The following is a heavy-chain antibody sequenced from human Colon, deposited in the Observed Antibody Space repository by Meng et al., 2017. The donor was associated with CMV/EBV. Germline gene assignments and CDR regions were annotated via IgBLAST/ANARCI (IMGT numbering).Heavy chain of an antibody. CDR1: SVRSRSYY. Sequence: SVRSRSYYWSWIRQPPGKGLEWIGYVYDTESTNYSPSLQSRVTISVDTSKNQFSLRLSSVTAADTAVYYCAGEDVINNYISWWFDPWGQGTPVTVSS. J-gene: IGHJ5*02. V-gene: IGHV4-61*01. CDR2: VYDTEST. D-gene: IGHD1-1*01. CDR3: AGEDVINNYISWWFDP.